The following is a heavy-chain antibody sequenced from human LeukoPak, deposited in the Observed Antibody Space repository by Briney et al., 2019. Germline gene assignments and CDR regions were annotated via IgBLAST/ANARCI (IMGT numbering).Heavy chain of an antibody. CDR2: IWSDGTGK. V-gene: IGHV3-33*08. CDR1: GFTYSHYG. Sequence: GGSLRLSCAASGFTYSHYGMHWVRQAPGKGLEWVAVIWSDGTGKYYSDAVKGRFTISRDNSSNTLDLQMDSLRGDDTAVYYCARDAERGFDYSNSLKYWGQGTLVTVSS. CDR3: ARDAERGFDYSNSLKY. D-gene: IGHD4-11*01. J-gene: IGHJ4*02.